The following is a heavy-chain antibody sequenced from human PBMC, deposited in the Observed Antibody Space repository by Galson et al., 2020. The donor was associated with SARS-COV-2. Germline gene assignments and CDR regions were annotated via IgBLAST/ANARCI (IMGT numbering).Heavy chain of an antibody. V-gene: IGHV3-21*01. CDR3: ARDASWAMFGMDV. Sequence: GGSLRLTCDVSGFTFSLYGLTWVRQAPGKGLEWVSSISTSSHYIYYADSVEGRFTISRDNDKNSLYLQMNSLRAEDTAVYYCARDASWAMFGMDVWGQGTTVTVSS. J-gene: IGHJ6*02. CDR2: ISTSSHYI. D-gene: IGHD1-26*01. CDR1: GFTFSLYG.